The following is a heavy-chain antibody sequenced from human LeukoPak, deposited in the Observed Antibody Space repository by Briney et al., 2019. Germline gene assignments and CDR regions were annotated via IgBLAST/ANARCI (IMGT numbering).Heavy chain of an antibody. CDR1: GDIVSSNSAV. CDR3: ARSGRYTFDY. D-gene: IGHD1-26*01. J-gene: IGHJ4*02. V-gene: IGHV6-1*01. Sequence: SQTLSLTCDISGDIVSSNSAVWNWLRQSPSRGLEWLGKTYYRSKWRDDSAVSVRGRVTITPDTSKNQFSLQLTSVTPEDTAVYYCARSGRYTFDYWGQGILVTVSS. CDR2: TYYRSKWRD.